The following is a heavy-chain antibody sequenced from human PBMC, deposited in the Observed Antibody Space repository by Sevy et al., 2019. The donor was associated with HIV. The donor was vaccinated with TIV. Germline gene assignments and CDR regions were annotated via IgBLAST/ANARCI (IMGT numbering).Heavy chain of an antibody. V-gene: IGHV1-2*02. Sequence: ASVKVSCKASGYTFPGYYMHWVRQAPGQGLEWMGWINPNSGGTNYAQKFQGRVTMTRDTSISTAYMELSRLRSDDTAVYYCARGMNCSSTSCPLYGMDVWGQGTTVTVSS. D-gene: IGHD2-2*01. CDR3: ARGMNCSSTSCPLYGMDV. J-gene: IGHJ6*02. CDR2: INPNSGGT. CDR1: GYTFPGYY.